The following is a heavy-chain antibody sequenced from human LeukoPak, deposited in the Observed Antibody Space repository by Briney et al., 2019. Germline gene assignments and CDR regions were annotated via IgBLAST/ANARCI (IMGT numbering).Heavy chain of an antibody. D-gene: IGHD6-6*01. V-gene: IGHV3-30*02. CDR1: GFTFSGYG. J-gene: IGHJ4*02. CDR3: AKAPRPLSIAAYDY. Sequence: GGSLRLSCAASGFTFSGYGMHWVRQAPGKGLEWVAFIHYVGTNKYYRDSVKGRFTISRDDSKNTLYLQMNSLRAEDTAVYYCAKAPRPLSIAAYDYWGQGTLVTVSS. CDR2: IHYVGTNK.